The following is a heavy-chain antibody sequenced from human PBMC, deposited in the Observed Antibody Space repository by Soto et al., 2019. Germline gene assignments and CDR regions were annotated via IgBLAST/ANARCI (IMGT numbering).Heavy chain of an antibody. D-gene: IGHD3-22*01. CDR1: GFTFSSYS. CDR2: ISSSSSTI. V-gene: IGHV3-48*02. CDR3: AREPRYYYDSSGYLNWFDP. Sequence: GGSLRLSCAASGFTFSSYSMNWVRQAPGKGLEWVSYISSSSSTIYYADSAKGRFTISRDNAKNSLYLQMNSLRDEDTAVYYCAREPRYYYDSSGYLNWFDPWGQGTLVTVSS. J-gene: IGHJ5*02.